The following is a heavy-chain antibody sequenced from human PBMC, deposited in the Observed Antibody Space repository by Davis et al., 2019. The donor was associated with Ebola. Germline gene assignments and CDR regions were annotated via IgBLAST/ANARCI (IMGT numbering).Heavy chain of an antibody. CDR1: GYTFTGYY. V-gene: IGHV1-2*02. CDR3: ASSIAAAAHQDY. J-gene: IGHJ4*02. D-gene: IGHD6-13*01. Sequence: ASVKVSCKASGYTFTGYYMHWVRQAPGQGLEWMGWINPNSDGTNYAQKFQGRVTMTRDTSISTAYMELSRLRSDDTAVYYCASSIAAAAHQDYWGQGTLVTVSS. CDR2: INPNSDGT.